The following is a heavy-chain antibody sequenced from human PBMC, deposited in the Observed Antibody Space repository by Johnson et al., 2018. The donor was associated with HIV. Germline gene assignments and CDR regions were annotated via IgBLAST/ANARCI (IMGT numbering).Heavy chain of an antibody. Sequence: QVQLVESGGGVVQPGRSLRLSCAASGFTFSSFAMHWVRQTPGNGLEWVAIISYDGSNKYYADSVMGRFTISRDNSKNTLYLQMNSLRAEDTALYYCARAYSYGVFDIWGQGTMVTVSS. CDR1: GFTFSSFA. D-gene: IGHD5-18*01. V-gene: IGHV3-30*14. CDR3: ARAYSYGVFDI. J-gene: IGHJ3*02. CDR2: ISYDGSNK.